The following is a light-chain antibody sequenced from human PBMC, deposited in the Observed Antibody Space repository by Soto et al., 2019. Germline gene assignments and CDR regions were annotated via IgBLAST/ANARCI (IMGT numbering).Light chain of an antibody. CDR3: QTWGTGIRV. CDR1: SGHSSYA. Sequence: QPVLTQSPSASASLGASFKLTCTLSSGHSSYAIAWHQQQPEKGPRYLMKLNSDGSHSKGDGIPDRFSGSSSGAERYLTISRLQSEDEADYYCQTWGTGIRVFGGGTQLTVL. V-gene: IGLV4-69*01. J-gene: IGLJ3*02. CDR2: LNSDGSH.